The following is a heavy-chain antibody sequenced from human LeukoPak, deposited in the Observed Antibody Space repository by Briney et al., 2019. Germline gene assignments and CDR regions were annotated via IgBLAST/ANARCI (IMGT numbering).Heavy chain of an antibody. CDR3: ARQAGVT. Sequence: PGGSLRLSCAVSGFSISNYWMTWYRQAPGKGLECVAHIKGDASEKYYLDSVKGRFTISRDNAKNSLYLQMNSLRAEDTAVYYCARQAGVTWGQGTLVTVSS. J-gene: IGHJ5*02. CDR2: IKGDASEK. V-gene: IGHV3-7*01. CDR1: GFSISNYW. D-gene: IGHD6-19*01.